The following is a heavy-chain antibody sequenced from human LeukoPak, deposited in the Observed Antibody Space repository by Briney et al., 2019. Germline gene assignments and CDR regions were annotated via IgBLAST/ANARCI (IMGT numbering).Heavy chain of an antibody. V-gene: IGHV3-23*01. CDR2: MSGSGGST. Sequence: GGSLRPSCAVSGFHFSSYAIYWVRQAPRKGQEWVSGMSGSGGSTYYADSVKGRFTISRDNSKNTLYLQMNSLRAEDTAVYYCARAVVATISGYYYYMDVWGKGTTVTISS. CDR1: GFHFSSYA. CDR3: ARAVVATISGYYYYMDV. D-gene: IGHD5-12*01. J-gene: IGHJ6*03.